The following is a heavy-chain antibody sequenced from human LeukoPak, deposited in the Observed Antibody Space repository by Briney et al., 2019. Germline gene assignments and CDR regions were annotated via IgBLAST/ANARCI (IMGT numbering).Heavy chain of an antibody. Sequence: ASVKVSCKASGGTFSSYAISWVRQAPGQGLEWMGGIIPIFGTANYAQEFQGRVTITADESTSTAYMELSSLRSEDTAVYYCARDTGVVAAAFDIWGQGTMVTVSS. CDR1: GGTFSSYA. CDR3: ARDTGVVAAAFDI. J-gene: IGHJ3*02. CDR2: IIPIFGTA. V-gene: IGHV1-69*01. D-gene: IGHD2-15*01.